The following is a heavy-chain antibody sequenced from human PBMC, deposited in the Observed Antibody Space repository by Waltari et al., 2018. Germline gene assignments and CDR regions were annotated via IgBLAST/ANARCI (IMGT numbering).Heavy chain of an antibody. V-gene: IGHV4-34*01. CDR2: INHSGST. CDR3: ARERKGGYSYGRRGYYYMDV. J-gene: IGHJ6*03. D-gene: IGHD5-18*01. CDR1: GGSFSGYY. Sequence: QVQLQQWGAGLLKPSETLSLTCAVYGGSFSGYYWSWIRQPPGKGLEWIGEINHSGSTNYNPSLKSRVTISVDTSKNQFSRKLSSVTAADTAVYYCARERKGGYSYGRRGYYYMDVWGKGTTVTVSS.